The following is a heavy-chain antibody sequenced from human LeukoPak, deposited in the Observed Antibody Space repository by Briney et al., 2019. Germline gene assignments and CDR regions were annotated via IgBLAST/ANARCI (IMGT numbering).Heavy chain of an antibody. D-gene: IGHD6-19*01. V-gene: IGHV5-51*01. CDR1: GYIFTTYW. CDR2: ISPGDSDT. J-gene: IGHJ4*02. CDR3: ARRYSSGLYDYFDY. Sequence: GESLKIPRKGSGYIFTTYWLGWVRQVPGKGLDWMGIISPGDSDTRYSPSFQGQVTTSADKSIPTSYQQWSSLKASDTAMYYCARRYSSGLYDYFDYWGQGTLVTVSS.